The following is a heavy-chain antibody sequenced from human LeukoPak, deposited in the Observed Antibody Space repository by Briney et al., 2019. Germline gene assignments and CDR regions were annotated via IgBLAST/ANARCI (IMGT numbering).Heavy chain of an antibody. J-gene: IGHJ6*03. V-gene: IGHV3-48*03. CDR1: GFTFSSYE. Sequence: GGSLRLSCAASGFTFSSYEMNWVRQAPGKGLEWVSYISSSGSTIYYADSVKGRFTISRDNARNSLYLQMNSLTAEDTAVYYCARDPYSGAYGDTYYYFMDVWGKGTTVTISS. D-gene: IGHD1-26*01. CDR2: ISSSGSTI. CDR3: ARDPYSGAYGDTYYYFMDV.